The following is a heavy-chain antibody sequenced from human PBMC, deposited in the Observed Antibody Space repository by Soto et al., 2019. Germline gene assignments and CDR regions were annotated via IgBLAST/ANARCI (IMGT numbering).Heavy chain of an antibody. D-gene: IGHD5-18*01. CDR2: ISYDGSNK. J-gene: IGHJ6*02. V-gene: IGHV3-30*18. CDR3: AKGRGYSYGLLMDV. Sequence: GGSLSLSCAASGFTVSSYGMHWVRQAPGKGLEWVAVISYDGSNKYYADSVKGRFTISRDNSKNTLYLQMNSLRAEDTAVYYCAKGRGYSYGLLMDVWGQGTTVTVSS. CDR1: GFTVSSYG.